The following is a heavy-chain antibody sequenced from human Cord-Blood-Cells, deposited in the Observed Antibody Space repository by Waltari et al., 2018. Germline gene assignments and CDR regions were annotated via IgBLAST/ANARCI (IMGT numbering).Heavy chain of an antibody. Sequence: EVQLVQSGAEVKKPGESLKISCKGSGYSFTSYWIGWVRQMPGKGLEWMGIIYPVDSDTRYSPAFQGRVTISADKSISTAYLQWSSLKASDTAMYYCATQGGFHCSSTSCYAFDIWGQGTMVTVSS. CDR3: ATQGGFHCSSTSCYAFDI. V-gene: IGHV5-51*01. J-gene: IGHJ3*02. CDR2: IYPVDSDT. CDR1: GYSFTSYW. D-gene: IGHD2-2*01.